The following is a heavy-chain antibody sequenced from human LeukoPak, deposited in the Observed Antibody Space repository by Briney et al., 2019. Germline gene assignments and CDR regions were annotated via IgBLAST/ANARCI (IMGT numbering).Heavy chain of an antibody. Sequence: SETLSLTCAVSGYSISSGYYWGWIRQPPGKGLEWIGSIYHSGSTYYNPSLKSRVTISVDTSKNQFSLKLSSVTVADTAVYYCARGVVVVPDANYYYYMDVWGKGTTVTVSS. V-gene: IGHV4-38-2*01. D-gene: IGHD2-2*01. CDR2: IYHSGST. CDR3: ARGVVVVPDANYYYYMDV. J-gene: IGHJ6*03. CDR1: GYSISSGYY.